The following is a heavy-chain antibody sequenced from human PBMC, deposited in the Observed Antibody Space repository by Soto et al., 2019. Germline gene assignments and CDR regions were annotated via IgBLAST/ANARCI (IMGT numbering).Heavy chain of an antibody. V-gene: IGHV1-69*02. CDR3: ATTWHREYSGYEFRRHWYFDL. CDR2: IVPILGRA. CDR1: GGTFSSYT. J-gene: IGHJ2*01. D-gene: IGHD5-12*01. Sequence: QVQLVQSGAEVKKPGSSVKVSCKASGGTFSSYTIGWVRQAPGQGLEWMGRIVPILGRANYAQQFQGRVTITADTSTSPAYLERSSLISEDTAVYYCATTWHREYSGYEFRRHWYFDLWGPGTLVTVSS.